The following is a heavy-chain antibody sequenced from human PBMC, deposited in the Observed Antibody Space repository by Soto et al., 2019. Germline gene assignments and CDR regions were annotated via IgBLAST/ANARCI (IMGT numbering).Heavy chain of an antibody. CDR2: ISYDGSDK. CDR3: AKDRRRAHLMPPQNDF. D-gene: IGHD2-2*01. V-gene: IGHV3-30*18. J-gene: IGHJ4*02. CDR1: RFTISDHA. Sequence: PGGSLRLSCAASRFTISDHAMHWVRQAPGKGLEWLAVISYDGSDKFYGDSVKGRFTISRDNSKNTLFLQVNSLRVEDTALYYCAKDRRRAHLMPPQNDFWGQGTLVTVSS.